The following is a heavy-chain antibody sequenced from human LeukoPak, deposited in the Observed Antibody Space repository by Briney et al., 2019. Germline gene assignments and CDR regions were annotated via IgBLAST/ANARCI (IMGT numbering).Heavy chain of an antibody. CDR3: ARSAYSSSWYYGGY. Sequence: GGSLRLSCAASGFTFSSYAMHWVRQAPGKGLEWVAVISYGGSNKYYADSVKGRFTISRDNSKNTLYLQMNSLRAEDTAVYYCARSAYSSSWYYGGYWGQGTLVTVSS. V-gene: IGHV3-30-3*01. CDR1: GFTFSSYA. D-gene: IGHD6-13*01. J-gene: IGHJ4*02. CDR2: ISYGGSNK.